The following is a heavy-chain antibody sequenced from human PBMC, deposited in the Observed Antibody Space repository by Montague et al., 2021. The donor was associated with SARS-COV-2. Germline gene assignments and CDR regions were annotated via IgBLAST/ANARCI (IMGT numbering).Heavy chain of an antibody. D-gene: IGHD6-19*01. Sequence: SLRLSCAASRFTFSDFWMNLVRQAPGKGLEWVADIKHDGSEKFYXDSXNGRFTISRDNAKNSLYLQMNSLIAEATAVYYCARGSTGWYAIFGHYGMDVWGQGTTVTVSS. CDR3: ARGSTGWYAIFGHYGMDV. CDR2: IKHDGSEK. V-gene: IGHV3-7*01. CDR1: RFTFSDFW. J-gene: IGHJ6*02.